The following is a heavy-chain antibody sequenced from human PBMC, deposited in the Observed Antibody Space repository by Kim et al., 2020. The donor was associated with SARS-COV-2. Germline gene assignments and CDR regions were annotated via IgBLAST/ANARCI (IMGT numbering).Heavy chain of an antibody. Sequence: ESVKGGFTISRANAKNSLYLQMNSLRAKDTAWYYCAKGDSSGWYYDAFDIWGQGAMVTVSS. D-gene: IGHD6-19*01. V-gene: IGHV3-9*01. CDR3: AKGDSSGWYYDAFDI. J-gene: IGHJ3*02.